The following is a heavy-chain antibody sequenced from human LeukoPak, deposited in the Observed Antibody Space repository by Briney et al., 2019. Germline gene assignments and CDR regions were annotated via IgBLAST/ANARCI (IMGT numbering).Heavy chain of an antibody. J-gene: IGHJ4*02. CDR3: AKESLLAYYYGSGGFDY. CDR1: GFTFSSYE. D-gene: IGHD3-10*01. Sequence: GGSLRLSCAASGFTFSSYEMNWVRQAPGKGLEWVSYISSSGSTIYYADSVKGRFTISRDNAKNSLYLQMNSLRAEDTAVYYCAKESLLAYYYGSGGFDYWGQGTLVTVSS. V-gene: IGHV3-48*03. CDR2: ISSSGSTI.